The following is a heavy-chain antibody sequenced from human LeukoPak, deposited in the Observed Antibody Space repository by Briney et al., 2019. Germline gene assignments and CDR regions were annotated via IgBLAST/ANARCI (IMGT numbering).Heavy chain of an antibody. D-gene: IGHD1-26*01. J-gene: IGHJ4*02. CDR3: AREGGGARSFDY. V-gene: IGHV3-30*02. CDR1: GLTFSNYG. Sequence: GSLRLSCAASGLTFSNYGMHWLRQAPGKGLEWVAFIRHDGSNKYYADSVKGRFTISRDNSKNTLYLQMNSLRAEDTAVYYCAREGGGARSFDYWGQGTLVTVSS. CDR2: IRHDGSNK.